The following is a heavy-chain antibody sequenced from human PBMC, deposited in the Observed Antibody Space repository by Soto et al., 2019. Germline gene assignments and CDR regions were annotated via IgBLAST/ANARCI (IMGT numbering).Heavy chain of an antibody. V-gene: IGHV3-30*18. CDR2: ISYDGSNK. Sequence: GGSLRLSCAASGFTFSSYGMHWVRQAPGKGLEWVAVISYDGSNKYYADSVKGRFTISRDNSKNTLYLKMNSLRAEDTAVYYCAKDGDILTGMPLFWFDYWGQGTLVTVSS. CDR1: GFTFSSYG. J-gene: IGHJ4*02. CDR3: AKDGDILTGMPLFWFDY. D-gene: IGHD3-9*01.